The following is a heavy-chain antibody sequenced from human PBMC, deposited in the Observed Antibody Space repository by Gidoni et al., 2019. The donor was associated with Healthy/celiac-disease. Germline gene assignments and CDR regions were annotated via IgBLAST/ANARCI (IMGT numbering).Heavy chain of an antibody. D-gene: IGHD7-27*01. Sequence: QVQLQESGPGLVKPSETLSLTCTVSGGSISSYYWSWIRQPPGKGLEWIGYIYYSGSTNYNPSLKRRVTISVDTSKNQFSLKLSSVTAADTAVYYCARVLGLGRNYYYYYGMDVWGQGTTVTVSS. CDR3: ARVLGLGRNYYYYYGMDV. J-gene: IGHJ6*02. CDR1: GGSISSYY. CDR2: IYYSGST. V-gene: IGHV4-59*01.